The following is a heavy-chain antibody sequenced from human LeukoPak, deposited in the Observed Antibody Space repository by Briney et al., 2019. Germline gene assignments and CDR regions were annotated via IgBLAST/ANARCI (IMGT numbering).Heavy chain of an antibody. CDR3: ASRALMLPYYYYGMDV. CDR1: GGSFSGYY. J-gene: IGHJ6*02. Sequence: PSETLSLTCAVYGGSFSGYYWSWIRQPPGKGLEWIGEINHSGSTNYNPSLMSRVTISVDTSKNQFSLKLSSVTAADTAVYYCASRALMLPYYYYGMDVWGQGTTVTVSS. V-gene: IGHV4-34*01. D-gene: IGHD2-15*01. CDR2: INHSGST.